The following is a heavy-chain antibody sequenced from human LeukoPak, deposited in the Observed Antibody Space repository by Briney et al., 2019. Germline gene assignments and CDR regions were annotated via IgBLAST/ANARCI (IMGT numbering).Heavy chain of an antibody. D-gene: IGHD6-6*01. CDR3: ERHRYDNTEYLIEYFDL. CDR2: IHKSGNT. V-gene: IGHV4-39*01. CDR1: GDSISITNDY. J-gene: IGHJ2*01. Sequence: SETLSLTCTVSGDSISITNDYWAWLRQPPGTGLEWIGSIHKSGNTYYNSSLETPVTVSVDTSKNHFSLKLVYVTVPAKAVYYCERHRYDNTEYLIEYFDLWGRGTLVSVSS.